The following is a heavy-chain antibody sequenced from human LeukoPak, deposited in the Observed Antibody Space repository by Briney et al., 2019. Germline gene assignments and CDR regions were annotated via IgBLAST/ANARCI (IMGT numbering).Heavy chain of an antibody. D-gene: IGHD2-2*01. Sequence: SQTLSLTCTVSGGSISSGGYYWSWIRQHPGKGLEWIGYIYYSGSTYYNPSLKSRVTISVDTSKNQFSLKLSSVTAADTAVYHCARETVVPAARGNWFDPWGQGTLVTVSS. J-gene: IGHJ5*02. CDR3: ARETVVPAARGNWFDP. CDR2: IYYSGST. V-gene: IGHV4-31*03. CDR1: GGSISSGGYY.